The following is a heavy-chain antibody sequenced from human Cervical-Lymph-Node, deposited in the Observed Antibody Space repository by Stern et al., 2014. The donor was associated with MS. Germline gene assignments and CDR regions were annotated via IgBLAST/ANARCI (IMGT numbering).Heavy chain of an antibody. V-gene: IGHV5-51*01. Sequence: VQLVQSGAEVKKPGESLKISCKGSGYNFTNYWIGWVRQMPGKGLEWMGIIYPGDSDARYSPSFQGHVTISADKSISTAYLQWSSLKASDTAMYYCARKLCSGGSCYSLDYWGQGTLVIVSS. CDR2: IYPGDSDA. D-gene: IGHD2-15*01. CDR1: GYNFTNYW. J-gene: IGHJ4*02. CDR3: ARKLCSGGSCYSLDY.